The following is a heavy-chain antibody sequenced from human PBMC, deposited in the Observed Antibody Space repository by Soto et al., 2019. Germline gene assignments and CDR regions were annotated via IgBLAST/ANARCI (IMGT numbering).Heavy chain of an antibody. J-gene: IGHJ4*02. CDR1: GYTFSDYY. CDR2: INPNSGGA. Sequence: ASVKVSCKASGYTFSDYYIHCVRQAPGQVLEWMGWINPNSGGAKYAPKFQGGVTMTRDTSITTGYMELSRLRSGDTAVYYCAREPATAKPEGVDFWGQGTLVTVSS. CDR3: AREPATAKPEGVDF. V-gene: IGHV1-2*02. D-gene: IGHD1-1*01.